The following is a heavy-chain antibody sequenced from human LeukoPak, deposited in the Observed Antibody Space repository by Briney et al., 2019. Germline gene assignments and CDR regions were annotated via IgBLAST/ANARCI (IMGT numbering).Heavy chain of an antibody. CDR3: AREVPYDSSRYYQPFDY. D-gene: IGHD3-22*01. V-gene: IGHV1-18*01. CDR2: ISAYNGNT. Sequence: GASVKVSCKASGYSFTTSGTTWVRQAPGQGLEWMGWISAYNGNTNYAQKLQGRVTMTTDTSTSTAYMELRSLRSDDTAVYYCAREVPYDSSRYYQPFDYWGQGTLVTVSS. CDR1: GYSFTTSG. J-gene: IGHJ4*02.